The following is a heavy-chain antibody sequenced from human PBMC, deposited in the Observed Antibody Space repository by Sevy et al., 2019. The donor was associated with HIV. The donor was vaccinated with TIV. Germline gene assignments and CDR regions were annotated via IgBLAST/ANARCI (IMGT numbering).Heavy chain of an antibody. CDR2: ISGSGTRT. V-gene: IGHV3-23*01. Sequence: GGSLRLSCAVSGFSFDSYGMTWVRQAPGKGLEWVSAISGSGTRTYYADSVKGRFIISRDNSKNTLDLQMYSLRAEDKGNYYCAKGGGGHYDPDEIAYYFYYYNMDVWGKGTTVTVSS. CDR3: AKGGGGHYDPDEIAYYFYYYNMDV. CDR1: GFSFDSYG. D-gene: IGHD3-22*01. J-gene: IGHJ6*03.